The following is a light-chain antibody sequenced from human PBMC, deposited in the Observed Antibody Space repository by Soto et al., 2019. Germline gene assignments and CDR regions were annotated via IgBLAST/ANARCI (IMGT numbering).Light chain of an antibody. CDR2: QAS. V-gene: IGKV1-5*03. Sequence: DIQMTQYPSTLSAAVGDRVTITCRASQSIGSWLAWIQQKPGKAPKLFIYQASNLESGVPSRFRGTESGTEFTLTISSLQPDDFATYYCQQYSTKPWTFGQGTKVEIK. CDR3: QQYSTKPWT. CDR1: QSIGSW. J-gene: IGKJ1*01.